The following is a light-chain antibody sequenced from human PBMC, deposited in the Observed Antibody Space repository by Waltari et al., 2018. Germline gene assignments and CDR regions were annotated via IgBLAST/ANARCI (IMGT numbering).Light chain of an antibody. CDR3: QQYNDWSPFT. CDR1: QSISSK. J-gene: IGKJ3*01. V-gene: IGKV3-15*01. CDR2: GAS. Sequence: EVVMTQSPATLSVSPGERATLSCRASQSISSKLAWYQQKPGQAPRLPSYGASTRATDIPARFSGSGSGAEFTLTISSLQSEDSAVYHCQQYNDWSPFTFGPGTKVEIK.